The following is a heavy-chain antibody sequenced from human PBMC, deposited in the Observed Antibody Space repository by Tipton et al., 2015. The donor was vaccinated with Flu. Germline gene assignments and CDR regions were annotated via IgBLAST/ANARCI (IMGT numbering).Heavy chain of an antibody. CDR1: GNFIRSGSFY. CDR3: AREKIPNSYYYDSSGYTNYFDS. CDR2: IYTSGRT. Sequence: TLSLTCTVSGNFIRSGSFYWTWIRQPAGKGLEWIGRIYTSGRTNYNPSLESRVTISIDTAKKQFSLELRSVTASDTAMYYCAREKIPNSYYYDSSGYTNYFDSWGQGTLVTVSS. D-gene: IGHD3-22*01. J-gene: IGHJ4*02. V-gene: IGHV4-61*02.